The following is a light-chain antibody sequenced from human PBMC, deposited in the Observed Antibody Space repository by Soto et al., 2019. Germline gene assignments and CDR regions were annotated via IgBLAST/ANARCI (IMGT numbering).Light chain of an antibody. CDR1: QSISSN. J-gene: IGKJ2*01. CDR2: GAS. CDR3: QMYSQSPPYT. V-gene: IGKV3-15*01. Sequence: EIVMTQSPATLSVSPGERATLSCRASQSISSNLAWYQQRPGQAPRLLIYGASTRATGIPARFSGSGSGTEFTLTISSLQSEDFAVYYCQMYSQSPPYTFGQGTKVDIK.